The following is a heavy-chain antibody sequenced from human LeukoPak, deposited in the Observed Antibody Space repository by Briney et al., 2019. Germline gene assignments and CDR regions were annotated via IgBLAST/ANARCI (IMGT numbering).Heavy chain of an antibody. CDR3: ARDRQDCLGYCSGGHPAPSWYYYYGMDV. Sequence: AGGSLRLSCAASGFTFSNFGMHWVRQAPGKGLEWVAVISYDGNNKYYADSVKGRFTISRDNAKNTLYLQMNSLRVEDTAVYYCARDRQDCLGYCSGGHPAPSWYYYYGMDVWGQGTTVTVSS. J-gene: IGHJ6*02. CDR2: ISYDGNNK. D-gene: IGHD2-15*01. V-gene: IGHV3-30*03. CDR1: GFTFSNFG.